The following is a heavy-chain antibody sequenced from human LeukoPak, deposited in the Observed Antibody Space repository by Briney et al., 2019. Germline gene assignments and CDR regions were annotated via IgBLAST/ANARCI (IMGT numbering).Heavy chain of an antibody. CDR1: GGSISSSSYY. D-gene: IGHD4-17*01. J-gene: IGHJ5*02. CDR3: ARRGDYPNWFDP. CDR2: IYYSGST. V-gene: IGHV4-61*05. Sequence: PSETLSLTCTVSGGSISSSSYYWSWIRQPPGKGLEWIGYIYYSGSTNYNPSLKSRVTISVDTSKNQFSLKLSSVTAADTAVYYCARRGDYPNWFDPWGQGTLVTVSS.